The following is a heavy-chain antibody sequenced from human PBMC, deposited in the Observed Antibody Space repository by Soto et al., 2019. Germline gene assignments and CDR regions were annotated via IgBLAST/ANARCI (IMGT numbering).Heavy chain of an antibody. Sequence: PSETLSLTCTVSGDSISTFYWGWMRQSPGKELEWIGYVYYTGSTNYNPSLKSRVTISVDRSRNQFSLKLTSANAADTAVYYCARGRTVRNYADDSSDYFYFFDYWGQGTKVTV. CDR2: VYYTGST. D-gene: IGHD3-22*01. V-gene: IGHV4-59*01. CDR3: ARGRTVRNYADDSSDYFYFFDY. CDR1: GDSISTFY. J-gene: IGHJ4*02.